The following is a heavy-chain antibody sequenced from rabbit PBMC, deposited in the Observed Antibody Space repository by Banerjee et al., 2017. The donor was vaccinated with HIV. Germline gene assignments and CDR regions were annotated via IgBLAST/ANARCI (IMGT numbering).Heavy chain of an antibody. CDR2: INTSSGNT. V-gene: IGHV1S45*01. J-gene: IGHJ4*01. CDR1: GFSFNNNYV. D-gene: IGHD7-1*01. Sequence: LEESGGGLVQPEGSLTLTCTASGFSFNNNYVMCWVRQAPGKGLEWIACINTSSGNTVYANWAKGRFTISKTPSTTVTLQMTSLTVADTATYFCARDLPGVTGWNFTLWGQGTLVTVS. CDR3: ARDLPGVTGWNFTL.